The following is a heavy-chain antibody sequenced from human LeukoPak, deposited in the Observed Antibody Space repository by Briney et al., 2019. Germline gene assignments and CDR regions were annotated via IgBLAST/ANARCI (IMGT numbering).Heavy chain of an antibody. Sequence: SETLSLTCTVSGGSTSSGGYYWSWIRQHPGKGLEWIGYIYYSGSAYYNPSLKSRVTISVDTSENQFSLKLSSVTAADTAVYYCARVNYGSATKEDYWGQGTLVTVSS. CDR2: IYYSGSA. CDR1: GGSTSSGGYY. J-gene: IGHJ4*02. CDR3: ARVNYGSATKEDY. V-gene: IGHV4-31*03. D-gene: IGHD3-10*01.